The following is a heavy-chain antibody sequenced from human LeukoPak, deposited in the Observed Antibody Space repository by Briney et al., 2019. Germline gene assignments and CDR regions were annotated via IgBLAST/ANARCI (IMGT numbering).Heavy chain of an antibody. D-gene: IGHD3-10*01. CDR2: IIPIFGTA. J-gene: IGHJ6*04. V-gene: IGHV1-69*06. Sequence: ASVKVSCKASGGTFSSYAISWVRQAPGQGLEWMGGIIPIFGTANYAQKFQGRVTITADKSTSTAYMELSSLRSEDTAVYYCARDPISPNYGSGSYYLYYYYYGMDVWGKGTTVTVSS. CDR3: ARDPISPNYGSGSYYLYYYYYGMDV. CDR1: GGTFSSYA.